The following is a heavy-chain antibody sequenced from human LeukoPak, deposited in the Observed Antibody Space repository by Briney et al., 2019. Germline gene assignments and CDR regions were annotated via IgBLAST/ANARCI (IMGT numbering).Heavy chain of an antibody. CDR3: AKSRGIYALPAKAGRFDY. CDR1: GFTFDDYA. V-gene: IGHV3-9*01. CDR2: ISWNSGSI. J-gene: IGHJ4*02. D-gene: IGHD3-16*01. Sequence: GGSLRLSCAASGFTFDDYAMHWVRQAPGKGLEWVSGISWNSGSIGYADSVKGRFTISRDNAKNSLYLQMNSLRAEDTALYYCAKSRGIYALPAKAGRFDYWGQGTLVTVSS.